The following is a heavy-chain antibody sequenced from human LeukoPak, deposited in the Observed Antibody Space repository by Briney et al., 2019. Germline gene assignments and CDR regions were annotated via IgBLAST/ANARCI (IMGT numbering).Heavy chain of an antibody. D-gene: IGHD2-2*01. V-gene: IGHV4-61*01. J-gene: IGHJ4*02. CDR1: GGSVNSGSYY. Sequence: SETLSLTCSVSGGSVNSGSYYWSSIRQPPEKGLECIGNVYYTGSTNSSPSLKSRVTISMDTSKNQFSLMLTSVTAADTAVYYCARSRGSTWPPDYWGQGSLVTVSS. CDR2: VYYTGST. CDR3: ARSRGSTWPPDY.